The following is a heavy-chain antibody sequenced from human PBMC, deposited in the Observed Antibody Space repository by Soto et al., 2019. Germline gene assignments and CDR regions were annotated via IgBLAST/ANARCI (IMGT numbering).Heavy chain of an antibody. D-gene: IGHD4-17*01. CDR2: IYYSGGT. V-gene: IGHV4-31*03. J-gene: IGHJ5*02. CDR1: GGSISSGGYY. Sequence: PSETLSLTCTVSGGSISSGGYYWSWIRQHPGKGPEWIGYIYYSGGTYYNPSLTSRLTISVDTSKNQFSLKLSSVTAADTAVYFCARGYSDYDTNWFDPWGQGALVTVSS. CDR3: ARGYSDYDTNWFDP.